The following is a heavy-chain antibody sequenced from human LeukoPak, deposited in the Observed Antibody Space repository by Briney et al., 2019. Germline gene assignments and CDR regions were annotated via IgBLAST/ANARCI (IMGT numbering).Heavy chain of an antibody. V-gene: IGHV1-69*04. CDR2: IIPILGIA. CDR1: GGTFSRYA. CDR3: AREGSREGGDY. D-gene: IGHD6-13*01. J-gene: IGHJ4*02. Sequence: SVKVYCKASGGTFSRYAISWVRQAPGQGLEWMGRIIPILGIANYAQKFQGRVTITADKSTSTAYMELSSLRSEDTAVYYCAREGSREGGDYWGQGTLVTVSS.